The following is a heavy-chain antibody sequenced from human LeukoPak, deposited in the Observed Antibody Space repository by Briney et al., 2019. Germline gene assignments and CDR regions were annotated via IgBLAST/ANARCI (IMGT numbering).Heavy chain of an antibody. J-gene: IGHJ3*02. V-gene: IGHV3-53*01. CDR2: IYSGGST. CDR3: ARLTMVLAFDI. D-gene: IGHD4/OR15-4a*01. Sequence: GGSLRLSCAASGFAVSSNYMTWVRPAPGKGLYWVSVIYSGGSTYYADSVKGRFTISRDNSKNTLYLQMNSLRAEDTAVYYCARLTMVLAFDIWGQGTMVTVSS. CDR1: GFAVSSNY.